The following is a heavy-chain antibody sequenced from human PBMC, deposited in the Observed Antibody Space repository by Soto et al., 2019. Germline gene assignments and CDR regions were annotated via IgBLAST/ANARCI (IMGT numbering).Heavy chain of an antibody. CDR1: GFTFSSYS. CDR3: ARDPGPTTVAYYFDY. J-gene: IGHJ4*02. CDR2: ISSSSSYI. D-gene: IGHD4-17*01. Sequence: GGSLRLSCAASGFTFSSYSMNWVRQAPGKGLEWVSSISSSSSYIYYADSVKGRFTISRDNAKNSLYLQMNSLRSEDTAVYYCARDPGPTTVAYYFDYWGQGTLVTVSS. V-gene: IGHV3-21*04.